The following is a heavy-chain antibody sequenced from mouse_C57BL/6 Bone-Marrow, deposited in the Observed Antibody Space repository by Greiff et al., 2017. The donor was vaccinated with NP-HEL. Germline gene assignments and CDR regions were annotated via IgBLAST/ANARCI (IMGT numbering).Heavy chain of an antibody. CDR2: ISYDGSN. CDR3: ASSVVESDWYFDV. V-gene: IGHV3-6*01. J-gene: IGHJ1*03. Sequence: EVKLQESGPGLVKPSQSLSLTCSVTGYSITSGYYWNWIRQFPGNKLEWMGYISYDGSNNYNPSLKNRISITRDTSKNQFFLKLNSVTTEDTATYYCASSVVESDWYFDVWGTGTTVTVSS. D-gene: IGHD1-1*01. CDR1: GYSITSGYY.